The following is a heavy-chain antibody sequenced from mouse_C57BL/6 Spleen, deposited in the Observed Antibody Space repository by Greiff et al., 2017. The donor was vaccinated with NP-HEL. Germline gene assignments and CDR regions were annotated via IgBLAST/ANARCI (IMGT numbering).Heavy chain of an antibody. CDR2: INPSSGGT. V-gene: IGHV1-53*01. Sequence: QVQLQQPGTELVKPGASVKLSCKASGYTFTSYWMHWVKQRPGQGLEWIGKINPSSGGTNYNEKFKSKATLTVDKSSSTAYMQLSSLTSEDSAVYYCARLRGSYSGGVADWGQGTLVTVSA. CDR3: ARLRGSYSGGVAD. J-gene: IGHJ3*01. D-gene: IGHD1-1*01. CDR1: GYTFTSYW.